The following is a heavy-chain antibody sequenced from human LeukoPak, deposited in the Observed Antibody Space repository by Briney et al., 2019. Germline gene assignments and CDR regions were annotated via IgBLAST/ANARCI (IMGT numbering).Heavy chain of an antibody. D-gene: IGHD6-13*01. J-gene: IGHJ6*03. CDR2: INPNSGGT. V-gene: IGHV1-2*02. Sequence: VASVKVSCKASEYTFTGYYIHWVRQAPGQGLEWMGWINPNSGGTNYAQKFQGRVTMTRDASISTAYMELSRLRSDDTAVYYCARDAIAAAGTQLPYYYYYMDVWGKGTTVTISS. CDR1: EYTFTGYY. CDR3: ARDAIAAAGTQLPYYYYYMDV.